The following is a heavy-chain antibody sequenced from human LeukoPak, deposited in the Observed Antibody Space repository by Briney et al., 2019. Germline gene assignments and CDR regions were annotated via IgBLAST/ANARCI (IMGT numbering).Heavy chain of an antibody. J-gene: IGHJ4*02. Sequence: PGGSLRLSCAASGFTFSSYAMSWVRQAPGKGLEWVSAISGSGGSTYYADSVKGRLTISRDNSKNTLYLQMNSLRAEDTAVYYCAKELYGSGSYLVLDFDYWGQGTLVTVSS. D-gene: IGHD3-10*01. V-gene: IGHV3-23*01. CDR1: GFTFSSYA. CDR3: AKELYGSGSYLVLDFDY. CDR2: ISGSGGST.